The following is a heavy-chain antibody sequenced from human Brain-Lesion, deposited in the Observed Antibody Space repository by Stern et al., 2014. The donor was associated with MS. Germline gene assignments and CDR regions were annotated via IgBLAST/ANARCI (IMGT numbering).Heavy chain of an antibody. CDR3: ARDRGSGWYFDY. CDR2: MNTNTGDS. Sequence: QVQLVQSGSEVKKPGASVKVSCKGSGYTFGDYAMHWVRQAPGQGLEWMGWMNTNTGDSTYAQGFTGRFVFSLDTSVNTAYLQINDLKADDSAVYYCARDRGSGWYFDYWGQGTLVTVSS. V-gene: IGHV7-4-1*02. CDR1: GYTFGDYA. J-gene: IGHJ4*02. D-gene: IGHD6-19*01.